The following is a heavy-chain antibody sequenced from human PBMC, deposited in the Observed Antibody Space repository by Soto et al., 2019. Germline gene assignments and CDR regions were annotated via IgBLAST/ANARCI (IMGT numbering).Heavy chain of an antibody. CDR3: APSRGRVRYFDCLLPHGDYYYYGMDV. Sequence: ASVKVSCKVSGYTLTELSMHWVRQAPGNGLEWMGGFDPEDGETIYAQKFQGRVTMTEDTSTDTAYMELSSLRSEDTAVYYCAPSRGRVRYFDCLLPHGDYYYYGMDVWGQGTTVTVSS. V-gene: IGHV1-24*01. CDR1: GYTLTELS. D-gene: IGHD3-9*01. J-gene: IGHJ6*02. CDR2: FDPEDGET.